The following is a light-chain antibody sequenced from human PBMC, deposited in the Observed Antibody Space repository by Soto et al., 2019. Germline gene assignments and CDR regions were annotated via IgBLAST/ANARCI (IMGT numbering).Light chain of an antibody. Sequence: RQSRATLSAFHSDRLGVSCRAIQALNTRLAWYQHKPGQAPRLLIYGASTRATDISDRFSGSGSGADFTLTISSLQSEDFAVNHCQQYNTSFPAWPFGQGAKVAIK. V-gene: IGKV3-15*01. CDR2: GAS. CDR1: QALNTR. J-gene: IGKJ1*01. CDR3: QQYNTSFPAWP.